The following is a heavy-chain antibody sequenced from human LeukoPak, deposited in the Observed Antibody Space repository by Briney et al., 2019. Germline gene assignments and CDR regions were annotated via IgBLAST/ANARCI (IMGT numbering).Heavy chain of an antibody. CDR1: GGSISSGGYY. CDR2: IYHSGST. Sequence: PSETLSLTCTVSGGSISSGGYYWSWIRQPPGKGLGWIGYIYHSGSTYYNPSLKSRVTISVDRSKNQFSLKLSSVTAADTAVYYCARDVHDSVDYWGQGTLVTVSS. CDR3: ARDVHDSVDY. D-gene: IGHD1-1*01. J-gene: IGHJ4*02. V-gene: IGHV4-30-2*01.